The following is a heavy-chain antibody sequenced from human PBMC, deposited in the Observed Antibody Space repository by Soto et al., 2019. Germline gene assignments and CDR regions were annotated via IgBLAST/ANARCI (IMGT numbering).Heavy chain of an antibody. D-gene: IGHD2-2*01. Sequence: EVQLLESGGGLVEPGGSLRVSCAVSGIIFSDAWLNWVRQAPEEGLEWVGSVKPKSVGETIDYAAPVKGRFTISRDDSENTLYSEMNSLKSDDTAVYYCTADLVGLSRIIDYWGQGTLVTVSS. V-gene: IGHV3-15*07. CDR2: VKPKSVGETI. CDR3: TADLVGLSRIIDY. J-gene: IGHJ4*02. CDR1: GIIFSDAW.